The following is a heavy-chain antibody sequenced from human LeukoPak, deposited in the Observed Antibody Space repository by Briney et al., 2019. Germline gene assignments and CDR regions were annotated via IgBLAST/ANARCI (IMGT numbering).Heavy chain of an antibody. V-gene: IGHV3-74*01. CDR1: GFTFRNYY. J-gene: IGHJ6*02. CDR3: ARDAVDTANAV. D-gene: IGHD5-18*01. CDR2: INSDGSIT. Sequence: GGSLRLSCAASGFTFRNYYMHWVRQAPGKGLVWVSHINSDGSITSYADSVKGRFTISRDNAKNTLYLQMNSLRAEDTAVCYCARDAVDTANAVWGQGTTVTVSS.